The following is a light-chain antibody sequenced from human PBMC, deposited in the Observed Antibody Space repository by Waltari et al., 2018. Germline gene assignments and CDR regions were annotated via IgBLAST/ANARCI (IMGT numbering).Light chain of an antibody. CDR3: MQALQTPYT. V-gene: IGKV2-28*01. J-gene: IGKJ2*01. CDR2: LGS. Sequence: DIVMTQSLLSLPVTPGEPASIYCRSSQSLLHSNGSTYLDWYLQKPGQSPQLLIYLGSNRASGVPDRFSGSGSGTDFTLKISRVEAEDVGVYYCMQALQTPYTFGQGTKLEIK. CDR1: QSLLHSNGSTY.